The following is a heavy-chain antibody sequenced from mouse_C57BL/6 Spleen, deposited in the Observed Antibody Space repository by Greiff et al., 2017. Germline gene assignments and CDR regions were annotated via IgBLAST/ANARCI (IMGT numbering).Heavy chain of an antibody. J-gene: IGHJ1*03. CDR2: IDPEDGET. CDR1: GFNIKDYY. CDR3: ARTSYYGSSPGYFDV. Sequence: VHVKQSGAELVKPGASVKLSCTASGFNIKDYYMHWVKQRTEQGLEWIGRIDPEDGETKYAPKFQGQATLTADTSSNTAYLQLSSLTSEDTAVYYCARTSYYGSSPGYFDVWGTGTTVTVSS. V-gene: IGHV14-2*01. D-gene: IGHD1-1*01.